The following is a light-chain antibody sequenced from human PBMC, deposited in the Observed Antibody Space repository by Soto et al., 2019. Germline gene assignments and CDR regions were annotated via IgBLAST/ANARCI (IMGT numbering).Light chain of an antibody. V-gene: IGLV2-14*03. CDR1: RSDVGAYNF. CDR3: SSYTSSSTHV. Sequence: QSALTQPASVSGSPGQSSTISCTGTRSDVGAYNFVSWYQQHPGKVPQLMIFDVSSRPSGVSDHFSGSKSGNTASLTISGLQAEDEGDYYCSSYTSSSTHVFGSGTKLPVL. J-gene: IGLJ1*01. CDR2: DVS.